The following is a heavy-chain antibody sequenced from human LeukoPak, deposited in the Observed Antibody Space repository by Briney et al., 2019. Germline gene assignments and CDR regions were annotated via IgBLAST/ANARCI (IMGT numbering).Heavy chain of an antibody. J-gene: IGHJ4*02. D-gene: IGHD3/OR15-3a*01. CDR3: AKGHALDQAYFDY. CDR1: GFTFDDYA. CDR2: ISWDGGST. V-gene: IGHV3-43D*03. Sequence: PGGSLSLSCAASGFTFDDYAMHWVRQAPGKGLEWVSLISWDGGSTYYADSVKGRFTISRDNSKNSLYLQMNSLRAEDTALYYCAKGHALDQAYFDYWGQGTLVTVSS.